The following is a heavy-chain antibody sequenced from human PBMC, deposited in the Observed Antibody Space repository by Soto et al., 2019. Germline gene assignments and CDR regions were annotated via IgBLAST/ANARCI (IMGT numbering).Heavy chain of an antibody. CDR1: GFTFSSYE. CDR3: ARAPSYSYDLYYYYGMDV. J-gene: IGHJ6*02. D-gene: IGHD5-18*01. V-gene: IGHV3-48*03. Sequence: PGGSLRLSCAASGFTFSSYEMNWVRQAPGKGLEWVSYISSSGSTIYYADSVKGRFTISRDNAKNSLYLQMNSLRAEDTAVYYCARAPSYSYDLYYYYGMDVWGQGTTVTVSS. CDR2: ISSSGSTI.